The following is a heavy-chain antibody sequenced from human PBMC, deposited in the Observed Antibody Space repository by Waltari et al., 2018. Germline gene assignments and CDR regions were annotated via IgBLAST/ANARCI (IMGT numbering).Heavy chain of an antibody. V-gene: IGHV4-34*01. Sequence: QVQLQQWGAGLLKPSETLSLTCAVYGGSFSGYYWSWIRQPPGKGLEWIGEINHSGSTNYNPSLKSRVTISVDTSKNQFSLKLSSVTAADTAVYYCARGISSGAVFDYWGQGTLVTVSS. CDR2: INHSGST. J-gene: IGHJ4*02. D-gene: IGHD6-19*01. CDR3: ARGISSGAVFDY. CDR1: GGSFSGYY.